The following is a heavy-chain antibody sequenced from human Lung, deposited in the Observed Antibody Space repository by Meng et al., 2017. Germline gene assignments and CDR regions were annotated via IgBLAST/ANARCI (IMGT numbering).Heavy chain of an antibody. CDR2: INHKERT. D-gene: IGHD2-15*01. J-gene: IGHJ4*02. V-gene: IGHV4-34*01. CDR1: VGSCSGYQ. Sequence: QVQLQQWGAGELKPSETLSLPGAVYVGSCSGYQWTWTRQSPGKGLEWIGDINHKERTTYTPSLKSRVTISVDTSKNQFSLKLSSVTAADTAVYYCARDQGGAGGYWGQGTLVTVSS. CDR3: ARDQGGAGGY.